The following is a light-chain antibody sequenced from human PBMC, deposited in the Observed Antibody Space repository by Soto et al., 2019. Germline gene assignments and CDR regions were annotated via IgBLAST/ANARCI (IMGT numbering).Light chain of an antibody. CDR3: QKSYSPFT. CDR1: QSISNS. Sequence: DMEMTQTPSALSASVGDRVTITCRTSQSISNSLNWYQLKPGRAPKLLIYAASSLQGGVPSRFSGSGFGTDFTLTISSLQPEDFATYHCQKSYSPFTFGPGTKVDIK. J-gene: IGKJ3*01. V-gene: IGKV1-39*01. CDR2: AAS.